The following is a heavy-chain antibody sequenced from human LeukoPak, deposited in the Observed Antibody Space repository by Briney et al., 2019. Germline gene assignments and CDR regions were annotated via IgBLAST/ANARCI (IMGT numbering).Heavy chain of an antibody. CDR2: MSGSGGST. V-gene: IGHV3-23*01. Sequence: GGSLRLSCAASGFTFSIYGMSWVRQAPGRGLEWVSAMSGSGGSTYYADSVKGRFTISRDNSKNTLYLQMNSLRAEDTAVYYCAKDGYYDSSAYYYVRYFDLWGRGTLVTVSS. J-gene: IGHJ2*01. CDR1: GFTFSIYG. D-gene: IGHD3-22*01. CDR3: AKDGYYDSSAYYYVRYFDL.